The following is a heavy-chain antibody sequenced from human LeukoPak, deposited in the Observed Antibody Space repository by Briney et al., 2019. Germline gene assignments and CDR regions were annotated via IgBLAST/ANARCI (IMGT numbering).Heavy chain of an antibody. V-gene: IGHV4-34*01. CDR1: GGSFSGYY. Sequence: SETLSLTCAVYGGSFSGYYWSWIRQPPGKGLEWIGEINHSGSTYYNPSLKSRVTISVDTSKNQFSLKLSSVTAADTAVYYCARENYDFWSGYYIPLYYYYYMDVWGKGTTVTVSS. J-gene: IGHJ6*03. CDR3: ARENYDFWSGYYIPLYYYYYMDV. D-gene: IGHD3-3*01. CDR2: INHSGST.